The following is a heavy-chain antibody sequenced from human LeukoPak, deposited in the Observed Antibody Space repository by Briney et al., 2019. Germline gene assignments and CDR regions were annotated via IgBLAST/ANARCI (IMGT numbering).Heavy chain of an antibody. D-gene: IGHD3-22*01. Sequence: GGSLRLSCAASGFTFSSYGMHWVRQAPGKGLEWVAFIRYDGSNKYYADSVKGRFTISRDNSKNTLYLQMNSLRAEDTAVYYCASPAGDSSGYLYYFDYWGQGTLVTVSS. V-gene: IGHV3-30*02. CDR1: GFTFSSYG. J-gene: IGHJ4*02. CDR3: ASPAGDSSGYLYYFDY. CDR2: IRYDGSNK.